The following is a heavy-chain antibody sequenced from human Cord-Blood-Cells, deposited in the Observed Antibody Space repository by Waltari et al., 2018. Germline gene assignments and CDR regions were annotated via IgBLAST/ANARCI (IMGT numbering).Heavy chain of an antibody. J-gene: IGHJ3*02. CDR2: IYSGGST. V-gene: IGHV3-66*01. CDR1: GFTVSSNY. CDR3: ARDSSWDAFDI. Sequence: EVQLVESGGGLVQPGGSLRLSCAASGFTVSSNYMSWVRQAPGKGLEWVSVIYSGGSTYYADSVKGRFTISRDNSKNTLYLQMNSLRAEDTAVYYCARDSSWDAFDIWGQGTMVTVSS. D-gene: IGHD6-13*01.